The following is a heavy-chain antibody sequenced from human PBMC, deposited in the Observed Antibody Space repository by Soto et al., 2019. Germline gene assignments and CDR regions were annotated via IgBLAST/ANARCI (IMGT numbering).Heavy chain of an antibody. D-gene: IGHD3-10*01. J-gene: IGHJ6*02. CDR2: ISAYNGNT. CDR3: ARDTVNTMVRGVDYYYYGMDV. CDR1: GYTFTSYG. V-gene: IGHV1-18*01. Sequence: QVQLVQSGAEVKKPGASVKVSCKASGYTFTSYGISWVRQAPGQGLEWMGWISAYNGNTNYAQKLQGRVTMTTDTSTXXAXMXXRSLRSDDTAVYYCARDTVNTMVRGVDYYYYGMDVWGQGTTVTVSS.